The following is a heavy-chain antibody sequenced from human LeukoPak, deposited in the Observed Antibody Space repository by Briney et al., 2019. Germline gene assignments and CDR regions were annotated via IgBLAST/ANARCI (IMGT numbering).Heavy chain of an antibody. J-gene: IGHJ4*02. D-gene: IGHD5-12*01. Sequence: GGSLRLSCAASGFTFSSYAMYWVRQAPGKGLVWVSRISSDGSSTIYADSVKGRFTISRDIAKNTLYLQMNSLRAEDTAVYYCAKDSGYSGYDDFDYWGQGTLVTVSS. CDR2: ISSDGSST. V-gene: IGHV3-74*01. CDR3: AKDSGYSGYDDFDY. CDR1: GFTFSSYA.